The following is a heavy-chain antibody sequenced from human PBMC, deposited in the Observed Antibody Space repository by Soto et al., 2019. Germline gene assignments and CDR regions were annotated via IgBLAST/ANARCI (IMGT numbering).Heavy chain of an antibody. CDR3: ARDSVVVPAAMRGL. CDR1: GFTFSDYY. J-gene: IGHJ4*02. D-gene: IGHD2-2*01. V-gene: IGHV3-11*01. Sequence: PGGSLRLSCAASGFTFSDYYMSWIRQAPGKGLEWVSYISSSGSTIYYADSVKGRFTISRDNAKNSLYLQMNSLRAEDTAVYYCARDSVVVPAAMRGLWGQGTLVTVSS. CDR2: ISSSGSTI.